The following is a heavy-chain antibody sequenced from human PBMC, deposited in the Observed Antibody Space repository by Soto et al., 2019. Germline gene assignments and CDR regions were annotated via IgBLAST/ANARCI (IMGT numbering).Heavy chain of an antibody. J-gene: IGHJ4*02. CDR3: ARDSSGGWLGY. Sequence: QVQLQESGPGLVKPSQTLSLTCTVSGGSISTGGYYWSCIRQHQGKGLEWIGYIYYSGSTYYNPSPKRRFSIPVDPSNIQFPLKLSSVTAADTAVYYCARDSSGGWLGYWGKGTVGTVSS. CDR2: IYYSGST. CDR1: GGSISTGGYY. D-gene: IGHD6-19*01. V-gene: IGHV4-31*03.